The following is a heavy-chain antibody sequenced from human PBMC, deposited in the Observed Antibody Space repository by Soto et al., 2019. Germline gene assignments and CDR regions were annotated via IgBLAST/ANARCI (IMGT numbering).Heavy chain of an antibody. CDR3: ARRGYGYYFDY. V-gene: IGHV4-39*01. J-gene: IGHJ4*02. Sequence: PSETLSLTCTVSGGSITSSSYYWGWIRQPPGKGLEWIGSIYYSGSTYYNPSLKSRVTISVDTSKNQFSLKLSSVTAADTAVYYCARRGYGYYFDYWGQGTLVTVSS. D-gene: IGHD5-12*01. CDR2: IYYSGST. CDR1: GGSITSSSYY.